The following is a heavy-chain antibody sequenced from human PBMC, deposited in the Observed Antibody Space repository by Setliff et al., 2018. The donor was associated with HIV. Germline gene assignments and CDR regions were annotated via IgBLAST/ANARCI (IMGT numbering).Heavy chain of an antibody. CDR2: IRSKTYGGTI. Sequence: PGGSLRLSCTASEFTFGDYAMSWVRQPPGKGLEWVGFIRSKTYGGTIKYAASVKGRFTISRDDSKNIAYLQMNSLKTEDTAIYYCTRTDYYDSTGYSLWGQGTLVTVSS. CDR1: EFTFGDYA. J-gene: IGHJ4*02. CDR3: TRTDYYDSTGYSL. V-gene: IGHV3-49*04. D-gene: IGHD3-22*01.